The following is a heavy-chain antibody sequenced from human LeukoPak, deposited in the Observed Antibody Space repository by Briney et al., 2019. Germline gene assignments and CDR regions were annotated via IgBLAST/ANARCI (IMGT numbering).Heavy chain of an antibody. J-gene: IGHJ3*02. V-gene: IGHV3-9*01. D-gene: IGHD5-18*01. CDR3: AKDTDSYGYYDAFDT. CDR2: ISWNSGSI. Sequence: PGGSLRLSCAASGFTFDDYAMHWVRQAPGKGLEWVSGISWNSGSIGYADSVKGRFTISRDNAKNSLYLQMNSLRAEDTALYYCAKDTDSYGYYDAFDTWGQGTMVTVSS. CDR1: GFTFDDYA.